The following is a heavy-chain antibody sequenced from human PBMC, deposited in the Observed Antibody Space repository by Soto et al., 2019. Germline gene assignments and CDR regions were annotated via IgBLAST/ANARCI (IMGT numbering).Heavy chain of an antibody. V-gene: IGHV3-48*01. CDR2: ISSSSTI. J-gene: IGHJ3*02. Sequence: GGSLRLSCAASGFTFSSYSMNWVRQAPGKGLEWVSYISSSSTIYYADSVKGRFTISRDNAKNSLYLQMNSLRAEDTAVYYCARDFVVAAAAPRYDAFDIWGQGTMVTVSS. D-gene: IGHD6-13*01. CDR3: ARDFVVAAAAPRYDAFDI. CDR1: GFTFSSYS.